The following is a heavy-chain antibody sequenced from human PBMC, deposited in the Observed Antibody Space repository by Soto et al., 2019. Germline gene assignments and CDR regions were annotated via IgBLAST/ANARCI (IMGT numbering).Heavy chain of an antibody. D-gene: IGHD1-26*01. V-gene: IGHV5-51*01. CDR3: ARLVGYGDYYYYYGMDV. CDR2: IYPGDSDT. CDR1: GYSFTSYW. J-gene: IGHJ6*02. Sequence: PGESLKISCKGSGYSFTSYWIGWVRQVPGKGLEWMGIIYPGDSDTRYSPSFQGQVTISADKSISTAYLQWSSLKASDTAMYYCARLVGYGDYYYYYGMDVWGQGTTVTVSS.